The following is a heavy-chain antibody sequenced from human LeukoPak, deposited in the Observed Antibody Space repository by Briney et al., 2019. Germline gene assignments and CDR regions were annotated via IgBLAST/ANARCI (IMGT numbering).Heavy chain of an antibody. V-gene: IGHV5-51*01. CDR3: ARQVPPSRREPHWYFDL. CDR2: IYPAGSAT. CDR1: GYSFTNYR. Sequence: GESLKISCEGAGYSFTNYRIGWVREMPGEGLGWRGIIYPAGSATRYRPSFHKHVTTSDEKSISAAYLQWSSLKASDPAMNYRARQVPPSRREPHWYFDLWGRGTLVTVSS. J-gene: IGHJ2*01. D-gene: IGHD1-26*01.